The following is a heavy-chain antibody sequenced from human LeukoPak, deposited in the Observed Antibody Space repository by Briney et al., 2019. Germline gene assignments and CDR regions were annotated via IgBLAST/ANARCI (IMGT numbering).Heavy chain of an antibody. CDR1: GYTFTSYD. D-gene: IGHD6-13*01. CDR3: ARGCLRRPTVRALAIYFDY. Sequence: ASVTVSCKASGYTFTSYDIHWVRQAAGQGLEWMGWMNPNSGNTVYAQMFQGRVTMTRNTSISTAYMELSSLRSEDTAVYCCARGCLRRPTVRALAIYFDYWGRGTRVSVSS. J-gene: IGHJ4*02. V-gene: IGHV1-8*01. CDR2: MNPNSGNT.